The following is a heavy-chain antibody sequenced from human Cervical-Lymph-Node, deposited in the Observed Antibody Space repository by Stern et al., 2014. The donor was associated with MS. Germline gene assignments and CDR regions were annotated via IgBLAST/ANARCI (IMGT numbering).Heavy chain of an antibody. Sequence: QVQLVESGAEVRKPGASVKVSCKASGYTFTNFDINWVRQAAGQGLEWMGWMNPTSGKTGYAQKFQGRVTMTRNISISTAYMELSSLRSEDTAVYSCARVSDTVVDYWGKGSLVTVSS. CDR2: MNPTSGKT. D-gene: IGHD4-23*01. V-gene: IGHV1-8*01. CDR1: GYTFTNFD. CDR3: ARVSDTVVDY. J-gene: IGHJ4*02.